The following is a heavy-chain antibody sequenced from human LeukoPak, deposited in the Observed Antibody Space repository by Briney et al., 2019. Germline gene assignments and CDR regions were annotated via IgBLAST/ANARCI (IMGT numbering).Heavy chain of an antibody. V-gene: IGHV3-53*01. CDR1: GFTVSSNY. D-gene: IGHD1-26*01. CDR3: VRGFIGRSSLPFDY. J-gene: IGHJ4*02. CDR2: IYSGGNT. Sequence: GGSLRLSCAASGFTVSSNYMSWVRQAPGKGLEWVSVIYSGGNTYYADSVKGRFTISRDNSKNTLYRQMNSLRPEDTAVYYCVRGFIGRSSLPFDYWGQGTLVTVSS.